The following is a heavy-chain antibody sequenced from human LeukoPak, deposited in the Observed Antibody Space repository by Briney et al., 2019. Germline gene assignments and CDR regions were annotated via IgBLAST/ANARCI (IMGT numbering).Heavy chain of an antibody. CDR1: GFTFSSYA. Sequence: GGSLRLSCAASGFTFSSYAMNWVRQAPGKGLEWVSGISGSGGSAYYVDSVKGRFTISRDNSKNTLYLQMNSLRAEDTVVYYCAKGKTGYSSSSPNLWGQGALVTVSS. CDR3: AKGKTGYSSSSPNL. V-gene: IGHV3-23*01. J-gene: IGHJ4*02. CDR2: ISGSGGSA. D-gene: IGHD6-19*01.